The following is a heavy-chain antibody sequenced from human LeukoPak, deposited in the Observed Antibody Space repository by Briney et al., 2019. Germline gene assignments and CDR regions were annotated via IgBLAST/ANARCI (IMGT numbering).Heavy chain of an antibody. CDR2: ISWNSGSI. J-gene: IGHJ4*02. CDR3: AKDEHYYYGSGSYPS. V-gene: IGHV3-9*01. Sequence: PGRSLRLSCAASGFTFDDYAMHWVRQAPGKGLEWVSGISWNSGSIGYADSVKGRFTISRDNAKNSLYLQMNSLRAEDTALYYCAKDEHYYYGSGSYPSWGQGTLVTVSS. D-gene: IGHD3-10*01. CDR1: GFTFDDYA.